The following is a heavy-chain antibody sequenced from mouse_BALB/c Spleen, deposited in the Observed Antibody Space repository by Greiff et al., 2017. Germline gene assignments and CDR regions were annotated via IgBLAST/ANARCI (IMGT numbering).Heavy chain of an antibody. CDR1: GFTFSNYW. D-gene: IGHD1-1*01. CDR3: TSAHYGSSHWYFDV. CDR2: IRLKSNNYAT. V-gene: IGHV6-6*02. J-gene: IGHJ1*01. Sequence: EVQGVESGGGLVQPGGSMKLSCVASGFTFSNYWMNWVRQSPEKGLEWVAEIRLKSNNYATHYAESVKGRFTISRDDSKSSVYLQMNNLRAEDTGIYYCTSAHYGSSHWYFDVWGAGTTVTVSS.